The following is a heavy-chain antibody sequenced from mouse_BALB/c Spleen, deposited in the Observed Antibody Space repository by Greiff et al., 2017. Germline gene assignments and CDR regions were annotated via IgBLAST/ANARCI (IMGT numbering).Heavy chain of an antibody. CDR1: GYTFTSYY. Sequence: QVQLQQSGAELVKPGASVKLSCKASGYTFTSYYMYWVKQRPGQGLDWIGEINPSNGGTNFNEKFKSKATLTVDKSSSTAYMQLSSLTSEDSAVYYCTIEDYYGSYAMDYWGQGTSVTVSS. CDR2: INPSNGGT. D-gene: IGHD1-1*01. J-gene: IGHJ4*01. CDR3: TIEDYYGSYAMDY. V-gene: IGHV1S16*01.